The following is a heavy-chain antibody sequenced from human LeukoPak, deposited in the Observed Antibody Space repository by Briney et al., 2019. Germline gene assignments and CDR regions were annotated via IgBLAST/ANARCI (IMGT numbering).Heavy chain of an antibody. J-gene: IGHJ4*02. CDR1: GYSLSGYY. CDR3: ARDSGPNYFDY. Sequence: ASVKVSCKASGYSLSGYYMHWVRQAPGQGLEWMGWINPNSGGTNYAQKFQGRVTMTRDTSISTAYMELSRLGSDDTAVYYCARDSGPNYFDYWGQGTLVTVSS. V-gene: IGHV1-2*02. CDR2: INPNSGGT.